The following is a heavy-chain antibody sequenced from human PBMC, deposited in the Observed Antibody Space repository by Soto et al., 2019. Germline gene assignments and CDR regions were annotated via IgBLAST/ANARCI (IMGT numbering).Heavy chain of an antibody. D-gene: IGHD3-9*01. CDR3: ARQSDYNILTGYWYYFDY. V-gene: IGHV5-51*01. Sequence: GESLKISCKASGYSFSSYWIAWVRQMPGKGLEWMGIIYPGDSDARYSPSFEGQVTISVDTSINTAYLQWSYLKALDSAMYFCARQSDYNILTGYWYYFDYWGHGSLVTVSS. J-gene: IGHJ4*01. CDR2: IYPGDSDA. CDR1: GYSFSSYW.